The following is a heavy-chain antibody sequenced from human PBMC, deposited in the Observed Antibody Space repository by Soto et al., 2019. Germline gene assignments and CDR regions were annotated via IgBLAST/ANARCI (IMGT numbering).Heavy chain of an antibody. CDR3: ARGHYYGSGSYYNVVLDP. CDR1: GYTFTGYY. V-gene: IGHV1-2*02. D-gene: IGHD3-10*01. CDR2: INPNSGGT. Sequence: GASVKVSCKASGYTFTGYYMHWVRQAPGQGLEWMGWINPNSGGTNYAQKFQGRVTMTRDTSISTAYMELSRLRSDDTAVYYCARGHYYGSGSYYNVVLDPWGHGTLVTVSS. J-gene: IGHJ5*02.